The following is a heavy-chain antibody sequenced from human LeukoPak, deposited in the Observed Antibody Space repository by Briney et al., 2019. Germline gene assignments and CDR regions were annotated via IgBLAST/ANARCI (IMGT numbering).Heavy chain of an antibody. CDR1: GYTFSRHA. Sequence: SVKVSCKASGYTFSRHAMNWVRQAPGQGLEWMGGIIPIFGTANYAQKFQGRVTITADKSTSTAYMELSSLRSEDTAVYYCARARIWSAYYAFDRWGQGTLVTVSS. D-gene: IGHD3-3*01. J-gene: IGHJ5*02. V-gene: IGHV1-69*06. CDR2: IIPIFGTA. CDR3: ARARIWSAYYAFDR.